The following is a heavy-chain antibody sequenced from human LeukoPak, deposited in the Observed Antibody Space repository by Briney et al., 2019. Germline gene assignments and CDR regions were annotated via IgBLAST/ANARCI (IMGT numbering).Heavy chain of an antibody. J-gene: IGHJ5*02. Sequence: RTSETLSLTCAVYGGSFSGYYWGWIRQPPGKGLEWIGEINHSGSTNYNPSLKSRVTISVDTSKNQFSLKLSSVTAADTAVYYCARSGVVRTSNWFDPWGQGTLVTVSS. D-gene: IGHD3-3*01. CDR3: ARSGVVRTSNWFDP. V-gene: IGHV4-34*01. CDR2: INHSGST. CDR1: GGSFSGYY.